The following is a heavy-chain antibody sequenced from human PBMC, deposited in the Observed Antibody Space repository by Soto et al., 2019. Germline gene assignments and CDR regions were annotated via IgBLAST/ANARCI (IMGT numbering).Heavy chain of an antibody. D-gene: IGHD6-13*01. J-gene: IGHJ4*02. CDR1: GGTFSSYT. V-gene: IGHV1-69*04. CDR3: ARDTSLPSRVSSWYGY. CDR2: IIPILGIA. Sequence: GASVKVSCKASGGTFSSYTISWVRQAPGQGLEWMGRIIPILGIANYAQKFQGRVTITADKSSSTAYMELSSLRSEDTAVYYCARDTSLPSRVSSWYGYWGQGTLVTVSS.